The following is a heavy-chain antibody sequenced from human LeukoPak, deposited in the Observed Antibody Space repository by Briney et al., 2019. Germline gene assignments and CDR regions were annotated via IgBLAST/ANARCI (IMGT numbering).Heavy chain of an antibody. V-gene: IGHV1-46*01. Sequence: ASVKVSCKASGYTFTSYDINWVRQAPGQGLEWMGIINPSGGSTSYAQKFQGRVTMTRDTSTSTVYMELSSLRSEDTAVYYCARALSLVSFDYWGQGTLVTVSS. J-gene: IGHJ4*02. CDR2: INPSGGST. CDR1: GYTFTSYD. D-gene: IGHD6-6*01. CDR3: ARALSLVSFDY.